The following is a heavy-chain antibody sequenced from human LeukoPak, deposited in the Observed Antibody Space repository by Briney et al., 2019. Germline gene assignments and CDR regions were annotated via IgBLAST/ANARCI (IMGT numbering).Heavy chain of an antibody. Sequence: GGSLRLSCAASGFTFSGSAMHWVRQASVKGLEWVGRIRSKANSYATAYAASVKGRFTISRDDSKNTAYLQMNSLKTEDTAVYYCTRHGETYYDILTGPGLDYWGQGTLVTVSS. D-gene: IGHD3-9*01. CDR1: GFTFSGSA. CDR2: IRSKANSYAT. CDR3: TRHGETYYDILTGPGLDY. J-gene: IGHJ4*02. V-gene: IGHV3-73*01.